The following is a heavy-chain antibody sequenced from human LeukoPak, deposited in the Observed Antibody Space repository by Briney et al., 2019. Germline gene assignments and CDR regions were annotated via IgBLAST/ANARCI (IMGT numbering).Heavy chain of an antibody. Sequence: PGGSLRLSCAASGFIFSDYAMSWVRQAPGKGLEWVSGFESSGDGTYYVESVKGRFTISRDNSENTVYLQMNSLRAEDTAVYYCAKWDTYYDSSGYYFYWGQGTLVTVSS. CDR2: FESSGDGT. CDR1: GFIFSDYA. D-gene: IGHD3-22*01. J-gene: IGHJ4*02. CDR3: AKWDTYYDSSGYYFY. V-gene: IGHV3-23*01.